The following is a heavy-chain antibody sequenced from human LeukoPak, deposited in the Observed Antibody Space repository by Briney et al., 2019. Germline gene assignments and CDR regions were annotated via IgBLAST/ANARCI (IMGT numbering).Heavy chain of an antibody. CDR2: ISGSGSLI. J-gene: IGHJ4*02. V-gene: IGHV3-21*01. CDR3: ARRKSAYYDIFPHFDY. D-gene: IGHD3-9*01. Sequence: GSLRLSCSASGFTFSSYSMNWVRQAPGRGLEWVSCISGSGSLIYYADSMKGRFTISRDNAKNSLYLQMNSLRVEDTAVYYCARRKSAYYDIFPHFDYWGQGTLVTVSS. CDR1: GFTFSSYS.